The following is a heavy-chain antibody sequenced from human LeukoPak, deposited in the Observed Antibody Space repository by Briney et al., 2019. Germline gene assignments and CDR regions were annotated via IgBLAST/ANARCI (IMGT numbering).Heavy chain of an antibody. Sequence: RGSLRLSCAASGFTFSSYSMNWVRQAPGKGLEWVSSISSSSSYIYYADSVKGRFTISRDNAKNSLYLQMNSLRAEDTAVYYCASAGYCSGGSCYSEALDYYYGMDVWGQGTTVTVSS. D-gene: IGHD2-15*01. J-gene: IGHJ6*02. CDR3: ASAGYCSGGSCYSEALDYYYGMDV. V-gene: IGHV3-21*01. CDR2: ISSSSSYI. CDR1: GFTFSSYS.